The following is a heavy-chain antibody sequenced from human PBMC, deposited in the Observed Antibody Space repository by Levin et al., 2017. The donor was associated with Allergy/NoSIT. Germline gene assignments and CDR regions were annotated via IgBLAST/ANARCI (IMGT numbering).Heavy chain of an antibody. CDR2: ISGNGETT. CDR3: AKDGVEGLGSYKYYYFYYGMDV. D-gene: IGHD3-10*01. J-gene: IGHJ6*02. CDR1: GFTFTNYA. Sequence: SGGSLRLSCAASGFTFTNYALNWVRQAPGKGLEWVSTISGNGETTYYADSVRGRFIISRDNSRNTLVLQMNSLSVEDTAIYFCAKDGVEGLGSYKYYYFYYGMDVWGQGTTVTVSS. V-gene: IGHV3-23*01.